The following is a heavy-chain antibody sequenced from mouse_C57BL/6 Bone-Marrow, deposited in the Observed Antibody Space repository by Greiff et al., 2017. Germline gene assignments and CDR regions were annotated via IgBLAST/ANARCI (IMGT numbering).Heavy chain of an antibody. J-gene: IGHJ3*01. CDR3: ARHEGLRRSFAY. V-gene: IGHV5-6*01. CDR2: ISSGGSYT. CDR1: GFTFSSYG. Sequence: EVHLVESGGDLVKPGGSLKLSCAASGFTFSSYGMSWVRQTPDKRLEWVATISSGGSYTYYPDSVKGRFTISRDNAKNTLYLQRSSLKSEDTAMYYCARHEGLRRSFAYWGQGTLVTVSA. D-gene: IGHD2-4*01.